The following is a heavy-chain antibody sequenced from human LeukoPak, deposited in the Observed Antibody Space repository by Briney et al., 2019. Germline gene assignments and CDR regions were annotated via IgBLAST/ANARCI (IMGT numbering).Heavy chain of an antibody. CDR3: ARLKTDSSGGGISVWFDR. J-gene: IGHJ5*02. Sequence: VESLILHCQGSGYNFWSNWIAWVRQMPGKGLEWMGIIYPGDSDTRYSPSFQGQVTISADKSISTAYLQWSSLKASDTAMYYCARLKTDSSGGGISVWFDRWGQGTLVTVSS. CDR1: GYNFWSNW. CDR2: IYPGDSDT. D-gene: IGHD6-19*01. V-gene: IGHV5-51*01.